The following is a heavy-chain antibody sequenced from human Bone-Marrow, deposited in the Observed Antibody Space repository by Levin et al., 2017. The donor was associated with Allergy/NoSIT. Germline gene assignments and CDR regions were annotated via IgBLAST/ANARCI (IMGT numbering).Heavy chain of an antibody. CDR3: ASPVFRWELATENDY. J-gene: IGHJ4*02. D-gene: IGHD1-26*01. Sequence: PGGSLRLSCTVSGGSISSSSYYWGWIRQPPGKGLEWIGSIYYSGSTYYNPSLKSRVTISVDTSKNQFSLKLSSVTAADTAVYYCASPVFRWELATENDYWGQGTLVTVSS. V-gene: IGHV4-39*01. CDR1: GGSISSSSYY. CDR2: IYYSGST.